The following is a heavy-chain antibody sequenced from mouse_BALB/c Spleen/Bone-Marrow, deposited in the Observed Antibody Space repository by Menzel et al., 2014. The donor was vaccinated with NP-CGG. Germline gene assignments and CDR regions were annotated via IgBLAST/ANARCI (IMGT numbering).Heavy chain of an antibody. Sequence: VQLQQSGADLVRPGASVKLSCKTSGYTSTNYWINWLKQRPGQGLEWIGNISPSNIHTNYNQKFKDKATLTVDKSSSTAYMQLSSPTSEDSAVYYCAKYDYGFTFWGQGTLVTVSA. CDR1: GYTSTNYW. CDR2: ISPSNIHT. V-gene: IGHV1-69*02. D-gene: IGHD1-1*01. CDR3: AKYDYGFTF. J-gene: IGHJ3*01.